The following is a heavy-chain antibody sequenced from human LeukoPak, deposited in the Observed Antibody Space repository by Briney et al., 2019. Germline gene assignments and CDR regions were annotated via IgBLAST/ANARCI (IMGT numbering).Heavy chain of an antibody. V-gene: IGHV3-33*01. Sequence: SGGSLRLSCAASGFTFSSYGMHWVRQAPGKGLEWVAVIWFDGSYKYYADSVKGRFTISRDDSKNTLYLQMNSLRAEDTAMYYCARSQYGTGSGQNDAFWGQGTMVTASS. J-gene: IGHJ3*01. CDR2: IWFDGSYK. CDR1: GFTFSSYG. CDR3: ARSQYGTGSGQNDAF. D-gene: IGHD3-10*01.